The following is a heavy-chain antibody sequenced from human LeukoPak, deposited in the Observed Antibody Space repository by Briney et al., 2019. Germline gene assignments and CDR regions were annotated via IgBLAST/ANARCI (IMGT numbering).Heavy chain of an antibody. CDR3: ARDFRAAMVSDWFDP. J-gene: IGHJ5*02. Sequence: ASVKVSCKASGYTFTSYDINWVRQATGQGLEWMSWMNPNSGNTGYAQKFQGRVTMTRNTSISTAYMELSSLRSEDTAVYYCARDFRAAMVSDWFDPWGQGTLVTVSS. D-gene: IGHD5-18*01. V-gene: IGHV1-8*01. CDR2: MNPNSGNT. CDR1: GYTFTSYD.